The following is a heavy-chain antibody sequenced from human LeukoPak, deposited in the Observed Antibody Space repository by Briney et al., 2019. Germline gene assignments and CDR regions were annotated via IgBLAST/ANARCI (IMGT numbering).Heavy chain of an antibody. CDR1: GFTFSSYA. D-gene: IGHD3/OR15-3a*01. V-gene: IGHV3-23*01. CDR3: ALRDAGYYTLGY. CDR2: SSSSGGST. Sequence: GGSLRLSCAASGFTFSSYAMSWDRQAQGKGLGWVSASSSSGGSTYYADSVKGRRTISRDNSKNKLYLQMDSQRAEDTAVYCCALRDAGYYTLGYWGPGILVTASS. J-gene: IGHJ4*01.